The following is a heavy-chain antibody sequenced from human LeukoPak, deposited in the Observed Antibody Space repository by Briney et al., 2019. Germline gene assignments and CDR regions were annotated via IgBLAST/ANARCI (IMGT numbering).Heavy chain of an antibody. CDR2: IFPGDSDT. V-gene: IGHV5-51*01. D-gene: IGHD3-3*01. Sequence: GESLKISCKGSGYSFTNHWIAWVCQMPGKGLEWVGIIFPGDSDTRYSPSFQGQVTISADKSINTAYLQWSYLKASDTAMYYCARRASYGLGDDYWGQGTLVTVSS. CDR3: ARRASYGLGDDY. J-gene: IGHJ4*02. CDR1: GYSFTNHW.